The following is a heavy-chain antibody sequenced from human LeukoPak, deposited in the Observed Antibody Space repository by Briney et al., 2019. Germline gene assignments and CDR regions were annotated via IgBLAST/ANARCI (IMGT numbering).Heavy chain of an antibody. CDR2: IRSKASGGTT. CDR1: GMTLGDYS. J-gene: IGHJ4*02. CDR3: TRVDTIFGVVFDY. V-gene: IGHV3-49*04. Sequence: GGSLLLSWIASGMTLGDYSIRWVCQAPCNVLVRFGFIRSKASGGTTEYAASVKGRFTISRDDSKSIAYLQMNSLKTEDTAVYYCTRVDTIFGVVFDYWGQGTLVTVSS. D-gene: IGHD3-3*01.